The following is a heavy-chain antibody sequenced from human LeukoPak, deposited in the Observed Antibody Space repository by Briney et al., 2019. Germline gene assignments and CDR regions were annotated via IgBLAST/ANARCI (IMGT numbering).Heavy chain of an antibody. CDR3: ARGRYYDILTGYSAYDY. D-gene: IGHD3-9*01. Sequence: ASVKVSCKASGYTFTGYYMHWVRQAPGQGLEWMGWINPNSGGTNYAQKFQGRVTMTRDTPISTAYMELSRLRSDDTAVYYCARGRYYDILTGYSAYDYWGQGTLVTVSS. J-gene: IGHJ4*02. V-gene: IGHV1-2*02. CDR2: INPNSGGT. CDR1: GYTFTGYY.